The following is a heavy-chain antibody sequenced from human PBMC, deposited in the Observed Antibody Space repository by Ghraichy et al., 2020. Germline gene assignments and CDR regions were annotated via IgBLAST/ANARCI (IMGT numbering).Heavy chain of an antibody. CDR2: INRDGSDK. CDR1: GFTLSGYW. D-gene: IGHD2-2*02. V-gene: IGHV3-7*03. J-gene: IGHJ4*02. Sequence: GESLNISCAVSGFTLSGYWMSWVRQAPGKGLEWVAKINRDGSDKYYVESVKGRFTISRDNAKNSLYLEMNSLRAEDTSVYYCARYTAWHFDYWGQGTLVTVSS. CDR3: ARYTAWHFDY.